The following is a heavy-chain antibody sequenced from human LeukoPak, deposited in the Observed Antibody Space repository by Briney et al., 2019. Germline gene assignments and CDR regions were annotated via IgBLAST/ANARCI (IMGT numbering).Heavy chain of an antibody. V-gene: IGHV4-30-2*01. CDR1: GGSISSGGYY. CDR3: AREKVGAKYNWFDP. J-gene: IGHJ5*02. CDR2: IYHSGST. D-gene: IGHD1-26*01. Sequence: PSETLSLTCTVSGGSISSGGYYWSWIRQPPGKGLEWIGYIYHSGSTYYNPSLKSRVTISVDGSKNQFSLKLSSVTAADTAVYYCAREKVGAKYNWFDPWGQGTLVTVSS.